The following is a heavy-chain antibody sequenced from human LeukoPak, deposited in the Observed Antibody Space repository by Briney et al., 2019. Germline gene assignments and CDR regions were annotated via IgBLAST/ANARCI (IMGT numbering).Heavy chain of an antibody. CDR2: IYHSGST. V-gene: IGHV4-38-2*02. CDR1: GYSISSGYY. CDR3: ASRLGYCSSTSCYVYNWFDP. J-gene: IGHJ5*02. D-gene: IGHD2-2*01. Sequence: SETLSLTCTVSGYSISSGYYWGWIRPPPGKGLEWIGSIYHSGSTYYNPSLKSRVTISVDTSKNQFSLKLSSVTAADTAVYYCASRLGYCSSTSCYVYNWFDPWGQGTLVTVSS.